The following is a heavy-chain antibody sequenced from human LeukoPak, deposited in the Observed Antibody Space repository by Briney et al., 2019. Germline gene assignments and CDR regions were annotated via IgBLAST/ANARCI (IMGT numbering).Heavy chain of an antibody. CDR2: INPNSGGT. D-gene: IGHD2-15*01. V-gene: IGHV1-2*02. CDR1: GYTFTGYY. J-gene: IGHJ3*02. Sequence: ASVKVSCKASGYTFTGYYMHWVRQAPGQGLEWMGWINPNSGGTNYAQKFQGRVTVTRDTSISTAYMELSRLRSDDTAVYYCARAFSDVGDAFDIWGQGTMVTVSS. CDR3: ARAFSDVGDAFDI.